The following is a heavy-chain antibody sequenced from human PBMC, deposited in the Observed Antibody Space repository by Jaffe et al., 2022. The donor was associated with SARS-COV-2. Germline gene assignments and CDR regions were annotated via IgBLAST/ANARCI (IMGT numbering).Heavy chain of an antibody. D-gene: IGHD3-10*01. J-gene: IGHJ6*02. V-gene: IGHV3-23*01. CDR2: ISGSGGIA. CDR1: GFTFSSYA. Sequence: EVQLLESGGGLVQPGGSLRLSCAASGFTFSSYAMSWVRQAPGKGLEWVSGISGSGGIAYYADSVKGRFTISRYNSKNTLYVQMNSLSAEDTAIYYCAKAFFSSGSYLSGMDVWGQGTTVTVSS. CDR3: AKAFFSSGSYLSGMDV.